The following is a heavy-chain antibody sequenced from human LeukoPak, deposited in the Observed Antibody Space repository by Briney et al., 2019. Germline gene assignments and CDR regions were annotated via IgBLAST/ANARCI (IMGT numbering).Heavy chain of an antibody. CDR3: ARDALGITATGVY. CDR1: GHSITSSYF. V-gene: IGHV4-59*12. Sequence: PSETLSLTCTVSGHSITSSYFWGWIRPPPGKGLEWIGYIYYSGSTNYNPSLKSRVTISVDTSKNQFSLKLSSVTAADTAVYYCARDALGITATGVYWGQGTLVSVSS. CDR2: IYYSGST. J-gene: IGHJ4*02. D-gene: IGHD1-1*01.